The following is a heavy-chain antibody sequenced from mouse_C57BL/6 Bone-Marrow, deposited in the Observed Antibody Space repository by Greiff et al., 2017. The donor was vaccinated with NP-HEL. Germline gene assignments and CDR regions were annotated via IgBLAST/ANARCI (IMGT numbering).Heavy chain of an antibody. CDR1: GFTFSDYY. Sequence: EVKLVESEGGLVQPGSSMKLSCTASGFTFSDYYMAWVRQVPEKGLEWVANINYDGSSTYYLDSLKSRFIISRDNAKNILYLQMSSLKSEDTATYYCARDRAVYAMDYWGQGPSVTVSS. D-gene: IGHD3-1*01. CDR3: ARDRAVYAMDY. V-gene: IGHV5-16*01. J-gene: IGHJ4*01. CDR2: INYDGSST.